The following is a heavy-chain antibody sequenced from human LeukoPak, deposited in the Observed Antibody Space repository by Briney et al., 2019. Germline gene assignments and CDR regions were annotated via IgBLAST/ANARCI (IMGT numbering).Heavy chain of an antibody. D-gene: IGHD6-13*01. CDR3: ARVGGIAAAGKVYYYYYGMDV. J-gene: IGHJ6*02. Sequence: SETLSLTCTVSGGSISSYYWSWTRQPAGKGLEWIGRIYTSGSTNYNPSLKSRVTMSVDTSKNQFSLKLSSVTAADAAVYYCARVGGIAAAGKVYYYYYGMDVWGQGTTVTVSS. V-gene: IGHV4-4*07. CDR2: IYTSGST. CDR1: GGSISSYY.